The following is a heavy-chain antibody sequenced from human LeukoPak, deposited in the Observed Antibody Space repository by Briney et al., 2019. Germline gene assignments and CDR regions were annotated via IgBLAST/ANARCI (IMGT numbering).Heavy chain of an antibody. V-gene: IGHV3-20*04. J-gene: IGHJ6*03. D-gene: IGHD2-21*01. Sequence: GGSLRLSCAASGFTFDDYGMSWVRQAPGKGLEWVSGINWNGGSTGYADSVKGRFTISRDNAKNSLYLQMNSLRVEDTAVYFCARYSEVYYYVDVWGTGTTVTVSS. CDR1: GFTFDDYG. CDR2: INWNGGST. CDR3: ARYSEVYYYVDV.